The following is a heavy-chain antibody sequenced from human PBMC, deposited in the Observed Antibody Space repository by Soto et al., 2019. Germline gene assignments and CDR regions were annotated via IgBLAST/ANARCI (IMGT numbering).Heavy chain of an antibody. CDR2: ITPVSETA. CDR3: ARGRLNATKSGARGAFEI. CDR1: GGTLDSQG. V-gene: IGHV1-69*06. J-gene: IGHJ3*02. Sequence: QVQLVQSGAEVQKPGSSVKVSCKASGGTLDSQGISWFRQAPGQGLEWMGRITPVSETANYAQRFQGRVTITAYKATSTAYMELSCLKSDDTSVYYCARGRLNATKSGARGAFEIWGQGTMIIVSS. D-gene: IGHD1-26*01.